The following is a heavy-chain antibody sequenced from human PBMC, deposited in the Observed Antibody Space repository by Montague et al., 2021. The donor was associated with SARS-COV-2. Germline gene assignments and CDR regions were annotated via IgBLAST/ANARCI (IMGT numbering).Heavy chain of an antibody. CDR3: ASSHCDGDCY. CDR2: IHTSGST. Sequence: TLSLTCTVSGGSISYCSYFWIWIRQPAGKGLVWIGRIHTSGSTNYNPSLKSRVSISIDTSKDQFSLELISVTAADTAVYYCASSHCDGDCYSGQGTLVTVSS. CDR1: GGSISYCSYF. J-gene: IGHJ4*02. V-gene: IGHV4-61*02. D-gene: IGHD2-21*02.